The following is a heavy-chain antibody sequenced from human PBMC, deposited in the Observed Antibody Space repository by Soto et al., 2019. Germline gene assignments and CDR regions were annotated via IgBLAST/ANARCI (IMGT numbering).Heavy chain of an antibody. CDR1: GFTFSSYD. Sequence: GGSLRLCCAASGFTFSSYDIHWVRQAPGKGLEWVAVISGDGSNKNTADSVKGRFTISRDNSKNTLYLQMNSLRAEDTAVYCCAKDPTNLIVVVVAALDYWGQGTLVTVSS. D-gene: IGHD2-15*01. CDR3: AKDPTNLIVVVVAALDY. V-gene: IGHV3-30*18. CDR2: ISGDGSNK. J-gene: IGHJ4*02.